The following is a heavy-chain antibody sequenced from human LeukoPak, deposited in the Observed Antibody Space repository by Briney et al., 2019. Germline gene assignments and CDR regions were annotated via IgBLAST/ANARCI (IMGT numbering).Heavy chain of an antibody. D-gene: IGHD6-13*01. Sequence: KTSETLSLTCTVSGGSISSYYWSWIRQPPGKGLEWIGYIYYSGSTNYNPSLKSRVTISVDTSKNQFSLKLSSVTAADTAVYYCARAYSWYHWFDPWGQGTLVTVSS. CDR1: GGSISSYY. J-gene: IGHJ5*02. CDR3: ARAYSWYHWFDP. CDR2: IYYSGST. V-gene: IGHV4-59*01.